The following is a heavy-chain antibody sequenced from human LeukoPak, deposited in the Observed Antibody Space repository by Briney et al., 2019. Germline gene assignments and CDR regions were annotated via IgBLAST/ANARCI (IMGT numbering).Heavy chain of an antibody. CDR1: GFTFSSYA. CDR2: ISGSGSNT. D-gene: IGHD2-2*01. V-gene: IGHV3-23*01. CDR3: YCSSSSCYAANGLDV. J-gene: IGHJ6*04. Sequence: GGSLRLSCVASGFTFSSYAMSWVRQAPGKGLEWVSTISGSGSNTYYADSVKGRFTISRDNSKNTLYLQMDSLRAEDTAVYYSYCSSSSCYAANGLDVWGKGTTVTVSS.